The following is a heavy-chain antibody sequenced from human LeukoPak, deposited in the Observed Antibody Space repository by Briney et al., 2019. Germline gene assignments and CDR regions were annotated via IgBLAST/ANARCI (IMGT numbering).Heavy chain of an antibody. D-gene: IGHD6-13*01. Sequence: GESLKISCRGSGYSFTSYWIGWVRQMPGKGLEWMAIINPGGSDTRYSPSFQGQVIISADKSITTAYLQWSSLKPSDTATYYCARRQQQLVENDAFDIWGQGTMVTVSS. CDR1: GYSFTSYW. CDR2: INPGGSDT. CDR3: ARRQQQLVENDAFDI. V-gene: IGHV5-51*01. J-gene: IGHJ3*02.